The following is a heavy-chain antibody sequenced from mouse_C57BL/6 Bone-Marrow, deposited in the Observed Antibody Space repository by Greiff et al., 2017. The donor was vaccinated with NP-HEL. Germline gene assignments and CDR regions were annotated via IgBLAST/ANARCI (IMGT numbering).Heavy chain of an antibody. CDR2: ISSGGSYT. CDR3: ARQLYYAMDY. J-gene: IGHJ4*01. Sequence: EVHLVESGGDLVKPGGSLKLSCAASGFTFSSYGMSWVRQTPDKRLEWVATISSGGSYTYYPDSVKGRFTISRDNAKNTLYLQISSLKSEDTAMYYCARQLYYAMDYWGQGTSVTVSS. V-gene: IGHV5-6*01. CDR1: GFTFSSYG.